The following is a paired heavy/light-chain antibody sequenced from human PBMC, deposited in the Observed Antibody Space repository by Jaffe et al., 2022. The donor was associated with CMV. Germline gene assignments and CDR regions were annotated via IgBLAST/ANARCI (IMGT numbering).Light chain of an antibody. CDR3: SAWDDSLSGWV. CDR2: RNN. Sequence: QSVLTQPPSASATPGQGVAISCSGSSSNIATNYVYWYQQFPGTAPKLLIYRNNQRPSGVPDRFSGSKSGTSASLAISGLRSEDEADYYCSAWDDSLSGWVFGGGTKLTVL. V-gene: IGLV1-47*01. CDR1: SSNIATNY. J-gene: IGLJ3*02.
Heavy chain of an antibody. V-gene: IGHV3-23*01. CDR1: EFTFREYA. CDR2: ISGNSGYI. Sequence: EVQLLESGGGLVQPGGSLRLSCAGSEFTFREYAMSWVRQAPGKGLEWVSLISGNSGYILYSDSVKGRFTISRDNSKNTLYLQMNSLRAEDTARYYCAKKDVRGWQLNPSYYGMDVWGQGTTVTVSS. J-gene: IGHJ6*02. CDR3: AKKDVRGWQLNPSYYGMDV. D-gene: IGHD3-10*02.